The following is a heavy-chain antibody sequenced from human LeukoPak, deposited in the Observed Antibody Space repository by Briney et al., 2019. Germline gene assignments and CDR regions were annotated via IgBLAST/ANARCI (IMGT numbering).Heavy chain of an antibody. CDR2: IYTSGST. J-gene: IGHJ5*02. Sequence: SETLSLTCTVSGGSISSYYWSWIRQPAGKGLEWIGRIYTSGSTNYNPSLKSRVTMSVDTSKNQFSLKLSSVTAADTAVYYCARDGIAVAGSWFDPWGQGTLVTVSS. CDR3: ARDGIAVAGSWFDP. D-gene: IGHD6-19*01. CDR1: GGSISSYY. V-gene: IGHV4-4*07.